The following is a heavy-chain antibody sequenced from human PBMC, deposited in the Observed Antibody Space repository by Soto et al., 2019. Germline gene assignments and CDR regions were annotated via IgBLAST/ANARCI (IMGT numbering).Heavy chain of an antibody. CDR1: GGSFSGYY. Sequence: SETLSLTCAVYGGSFSGYYWSWIRQPPGKGLEWLGEINHSGSTNYNPSLKSRVTISVDTSKNQFSRKLSSVTAADTAVYYCAREPYYYDSSGYCSFDYWGQGPLVTVSS. D-gene: IGHD3-22*01. J-gene: IGHJ4*02. CDR2: INHSGST. CDR3: AREPYYYDSSGYCSFDY. V-gene: IGHV4-34*01.